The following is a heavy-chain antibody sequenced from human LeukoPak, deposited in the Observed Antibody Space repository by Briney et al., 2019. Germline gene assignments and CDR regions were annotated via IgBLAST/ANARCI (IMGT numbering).Heavy chain of an antibody. D-gene: IGHD3-22*01. Sequence: GGSLRLSCAASRFSISNDWMSWVRQAPGKGLEWVARVKSRSAGETTDYAAPVKGRFTISRDNSRNTLYLQMNSLRAEDTGVYYCAKRGQYYYDSSGYYYQDWGQGTLVIVSS. V-gene: IGHV3-15*01. CDR1: RFSISNDW. J-gene: IGHJ4*02. CDR3: AKRGQYYYDSSGYYYQD. CDR2: VKSRSAGETT.